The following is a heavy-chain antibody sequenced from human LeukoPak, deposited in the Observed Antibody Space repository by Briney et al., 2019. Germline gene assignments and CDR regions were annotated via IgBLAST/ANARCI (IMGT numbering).Heavy chain of an antibody. V-gene: IGHV1-8*01. Sequence: GASVKVSCKASGYTFTSYDINWVRQATGQGLEWMGWMNPNSGNTCYAQKFQGRVTMTRNTSISTAYMELSSLRSEDTAVYYCALLVDYYYYYGMDVWGQGTTVTVSS. J-gene: IGHJ6*02. CDR2: MNPNSGNT. D-gene: IGHD2-8*02. CDR3: ALLVDYYYYYGMDV. CDR1: GYTFTSYD.